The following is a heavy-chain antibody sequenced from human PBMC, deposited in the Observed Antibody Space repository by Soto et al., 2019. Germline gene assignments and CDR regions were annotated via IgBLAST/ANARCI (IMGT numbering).Heavy chain of an antibody. CDR1: GFTFSSYS. CDR2: ISSSSSTI. Sequence: HPGGSLRLSCAASGFTFSSYSMNWVRQAPGKGLEWVSYISSSSSTIYYADSVKGRFTISRDNAKNSLYLQMNSLRAEDTAVYYCARVLTITGAHFDYWGQGTLVTVS. V-gene: IGHV3-48*01. D-gene: IGHD5-12*01. CDR3: ARVLTITGAHFDY. J-gene: IGHJ4*02.